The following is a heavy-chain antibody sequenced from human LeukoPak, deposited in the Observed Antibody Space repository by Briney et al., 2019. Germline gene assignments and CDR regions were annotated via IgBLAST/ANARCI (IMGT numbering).Heavy chain of an antibody. Sequence: GGSLRLSCAASGFTFSSYAISWVRQAPGKGLEWVSAISGSGGSTYYADSVKGRFTISRDNSKNTLYLQMNSLRAEDTAVYYCAKDNYHSSSFLNWFDPWGQGTLVTVSP. J-gene: IGHJ5*02. D-gene: IGHD6-13*01. V-gene: IGHV3-23*01. CDR1: GFTFSSYA. CDR2: ISGSGGST. CDR3: AKDNYHSSSFLNWFDP.